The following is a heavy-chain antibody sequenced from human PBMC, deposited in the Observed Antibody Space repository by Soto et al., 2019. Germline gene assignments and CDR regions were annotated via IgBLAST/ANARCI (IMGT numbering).Heavy chain of an antibody. V-gene: IGHV5-51*01. CDR3: TRDLAVRHNNYSCAMDL. CDR2: IFPGDSDT. D-gene: IGHD4-17*01. J-gene: IGHJ6*02. Sequence: PGESLKISCKASGFSLNTYWIAWVRQMPGKALEWMGAIFPGDSDTKYSPSFEGQVTISADRSTSTAFVQWDSLKVGDTAVYFCTRDLAVRHNNYSCAMDLWGRGTTVTVSS. CDR1: GFSLNTYW.